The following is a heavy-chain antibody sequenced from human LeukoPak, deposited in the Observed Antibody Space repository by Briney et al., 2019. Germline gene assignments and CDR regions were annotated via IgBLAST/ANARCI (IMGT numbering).Heavy chain of an antibody. Sequence: VXVSXKASGYTFXSYXISWVRQAPGQXLEXMGWISAYNGNTNYAQKLQGRVTMTTDTSTSTAYMELRSLRSDDTAVYYCARDGKVTSDFDYWGQGTLVTVSS. J-gene: IGHJ4*02. V-gene: IGHV1-18*01. CDR2: ISAYNGNT. CDR1: GYTFXSYX. D-gene: IGHD2-21*02. CDR3: ARDGKVTSDFDY.